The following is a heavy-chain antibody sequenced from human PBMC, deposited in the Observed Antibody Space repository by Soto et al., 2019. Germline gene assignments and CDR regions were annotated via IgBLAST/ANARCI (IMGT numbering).Heavy chain of an antibody. CDR1: GFTFGDYA. D-gene: IGHD1-7*01. V-gene: IGHV3-49*04. J-gene: IGHJ3*02. CDR3: TNNWNFDDAFDI. Sequence: GGSLRLSCTASGFTFGDYAMSWVRQAPGKGLEWVGFIRSKAYGGTTEYAASVKGRFTISRDDSKSIAYLQMNSLKTEYTAVYYCTNNWNFDDAFDIWGQGTMVTVSS. CDR2: IRSKAYGGTT.